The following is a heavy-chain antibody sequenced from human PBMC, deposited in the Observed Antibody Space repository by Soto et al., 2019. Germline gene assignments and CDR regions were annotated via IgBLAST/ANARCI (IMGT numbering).Heavy chain of an antibody. D-gene: IGHD3-22*01. CDR2: IIAILGKA. CDR1: GGTFSSYA. CDR3: ARERGGAIIVGVTGTFDV. Sequence: QVQLVQSGAEVKKPGSAVKVSCKASGGTFSSYAISWVRQAPGQGLEWMGGIIAILGKANYAEKFQGRVTITADESTITGYMELSSLRSEDTVVYYCARERGGAIIVGVTGTFDVWGQVTLVTVSS. V-gene: IGHV1-69*01. J-gene: IGHJ3*01.